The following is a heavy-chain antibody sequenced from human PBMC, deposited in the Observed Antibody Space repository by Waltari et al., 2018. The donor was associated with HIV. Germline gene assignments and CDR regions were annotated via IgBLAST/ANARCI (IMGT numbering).Heavy chain of an antibody. D-gene: IGHD3-3*01. CDR3: AREGDFWSGRSYYYYGMDV. J-gene: IGHJ6*02. V-gene: IGHV4-59*01. Sequence: QVQLQESGPGLVKPSETLSLTCTVSGGSISTYYWSWIRQPPGKGQVWIGYIYYSGSTHDNPSRKRLVTIAVDTSKSQFSLKLSSVTAADTAVYYCAREGDFWSGRSYYYYGMDVWGQGTTVTVSS. CDR2: IYYSGST. CDR1: GGSISTYY.